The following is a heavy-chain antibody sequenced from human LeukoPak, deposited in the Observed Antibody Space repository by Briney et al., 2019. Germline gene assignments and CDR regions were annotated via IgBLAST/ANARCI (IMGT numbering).Heavy chain of an antibody. CDR2: INPSGGST. CDR3: ARDGPNNLDY. V-gene: IGHV1-46*01. Sequence: ASVKVSCKASGYTFTGYYMHWVRQAPGQGLEWMGIINPSGGSTTSAQKFQGRVTMTRDTSTTTVYMELSSLISEDTAVYYCARDGPNNLDYWGQGTLVTVSS. J-gene: IGHJ4*02. CDR1: GYTFTGYY.